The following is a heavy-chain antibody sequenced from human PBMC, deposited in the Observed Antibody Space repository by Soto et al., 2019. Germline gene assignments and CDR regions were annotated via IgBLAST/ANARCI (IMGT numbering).Heavy chain of an antibody. CDR3: AHGRGGVASF. D-gene: IGHD3-16*01. Sequence: QITLNESGPALVKPTQTLTLTCTFSGFSLNTRDVGVGWIRQPPGKALEWLGVVYWDDDKTNSPSLKSRLTSTKDTPKNQVVLRMTKMDPVDTATYYCAHGRGGVASFWGQGTLVTVSS. CDR1: GFSLNTRDVG. CDR2: VYWDDDK. V-gene: IGHV2-5*02. J-gene: IGHJ4*02.